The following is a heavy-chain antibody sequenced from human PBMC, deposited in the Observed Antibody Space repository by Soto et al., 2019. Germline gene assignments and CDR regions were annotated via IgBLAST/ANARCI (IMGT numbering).Heavy chain of an antibody. CDR1: GFTFSSYG. CDR2: ISYDGSNK. J-gene: IGHJ6*02. CDR3: AKDRGYIVLMVYALTYGMDV. V-gene: IGHV3-30*18. D-gene: IGHD2-8*01. Sequence: GGSLRLSCAASGFTFSSYGMHWVRQAPGKGLERVAVISYDGSNKYYADSVKGRFTISRDNSKNTLYLQMNSLRAEDTAVYYCAKDRGYIVLMVYALTYGMDVWGQGTTVTVSS.